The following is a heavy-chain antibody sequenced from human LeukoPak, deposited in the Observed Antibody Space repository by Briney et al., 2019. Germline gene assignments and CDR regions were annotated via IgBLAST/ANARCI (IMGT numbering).Heavy chain of an antibody. CDR2: IYYSGST. CDR1: GGSISSYY. CDR3: ARLGPLGGYLARYFDY. J-gene: IGHJ4*02. D-gene: IGHD3-22*01. Sequence: SETLSLTCTVSGGSISSYYWSWIRQPPGKGLEWIGYIYYSGSTNYNPSLKSRVTVSVDTSKNQFSLKLSSVTAADTAVYYCARLGPLGGYLARYFDYWGQGTLVTVSS. V-gene: IGHV4-59*08.